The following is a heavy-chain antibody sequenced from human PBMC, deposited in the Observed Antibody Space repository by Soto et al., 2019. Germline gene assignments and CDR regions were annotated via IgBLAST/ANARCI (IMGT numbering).Heavy chain of an antibody. J-gene: IGHJ6*02. V-gene: IGHV3-74*01. D-gene: IGHD2-8*01. Sequence: EVQLVESGGGLIQPGESLRLSCAASGFTFSNYWMHWVRQVPGKGLVWVSGINGEGSSPRSADSVNGRVTISRDNAKNARYLQMTFVRVEDTAVYFWARDLTKWAYGMDVWSLGTAATVSS. CDR3: ARDLTKWAYGMDV. CDR1: GFTFSNYW. CDR2: INGEGSSP.